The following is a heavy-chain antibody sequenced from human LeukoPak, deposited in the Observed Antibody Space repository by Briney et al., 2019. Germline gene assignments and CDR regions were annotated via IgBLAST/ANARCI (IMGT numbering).Heavy chain of an antibody. V-gene: IGHV1-18*01. D-gene: IGHD3-22*01. J-gene: IGHJ3*02. Sequence: ASVKVSCKASGYTFTSYGISWVRQAPGQGLEWMGWISAYNGNTNYAQKLQGRVTMTTDTSTSTVYMELRSLRSDDTAVYYCARDTYYYDKIQGPDAFDIWGQGTMVTVSS. CDR1: GYTFTSYG. CDR3: ARDTYYYDKIQGPDAFDI. CDR2: ISAYNGNT.